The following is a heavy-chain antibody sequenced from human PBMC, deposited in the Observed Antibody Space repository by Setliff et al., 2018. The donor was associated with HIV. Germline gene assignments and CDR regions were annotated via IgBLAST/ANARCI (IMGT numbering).Heavy chain of an antibody. V-gene: IGHV1-8*02. CDR2: MSPKSGNT. Sequence: ASVKVSCKASGYTFSIYDINWVRQATGQGLQWMGWMSPKSGNTGYARKFQGRVSMTRNTSISTAYMELSSPRSEDTAVYYCARGIDGSYLKFFDNWGQGTLVTVSS. D-gene: IGHD1-26*01. J-gene: IGHJ4*02. CDR1: GYTFSIYD. CDR3: ARGIDGSYLKFFDN.